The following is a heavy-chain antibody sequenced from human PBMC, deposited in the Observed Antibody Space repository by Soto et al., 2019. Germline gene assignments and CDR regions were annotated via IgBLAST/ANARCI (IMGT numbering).Heavy chain of an antibody. CDR3: AKDANYYDSSGSYPESPIEAFDT. D-gene: IGHD3-22*01. V-gene: IGHV3-23*01. CDR1: GFTFSSYA. CDR2: ISGSGGST. Sequence: PGGSLRLSCAASGFTFSSYAMSWVRQAPGKGLEWVSAISGSGGSTYYADSGKCRLTISRDNSKNTLYLQMTSLRAEDTAVYSCAKDANYYDSSGSYPESPIEAFDTWGQGTMVTVSS. J-gene: IGHJ3*02.